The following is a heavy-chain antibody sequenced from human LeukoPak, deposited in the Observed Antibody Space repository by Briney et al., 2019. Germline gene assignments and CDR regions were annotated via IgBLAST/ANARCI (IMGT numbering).Heavy chain of an antibody. D-gene: IGHD4-17*01. Sequence: GGSLRLSCVVSGFPISTYTTTWVRQTPEKGLEWVSSITFSGGTTYYADSVRGRFTISRDDSENTLYMQMNSLRAEDTAVYYCARASINGDELGAFDIWGQGTMVTVSS. CDR2: ITFSGGTT. V-gene: IGHV3-23*01. CDR1: GFPISTYT. CDR3: ARASINGDELGAFDI. J-gene: IGHJ3*02.